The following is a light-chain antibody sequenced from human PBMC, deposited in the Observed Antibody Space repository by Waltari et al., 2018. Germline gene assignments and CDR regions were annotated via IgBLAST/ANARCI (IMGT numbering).Light chain of an antibody. CDR1: VSLHSRGYTY. Sequence: VVMTQSPLSLSVSPGEPASISCRSSVSLHSRGYTYLDWYLQKPGQSPQLLISLASTRASGVPDRFSGSGSDTDFTLKISRVEAEDVGLYYCMQALQRPFTFGPGTKVEIK. V-gene: IGKV2-28*01. J-gene: IGKJ3*01. CDR3: MQALQRPFT. CDR2: LAS.